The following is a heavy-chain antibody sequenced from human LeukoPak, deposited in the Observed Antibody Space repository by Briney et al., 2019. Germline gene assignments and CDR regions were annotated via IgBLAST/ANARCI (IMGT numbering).Heavy chain of an antibody. V-gene: IGHV1-2*02. CDR3: AREIPSTIDGYDV. J-gene: IGHJ3*01. Sequence: ASVKVSCKASGYTFTDYYIHWLRQAPGQGLEWMGWINSNSGGTQCAQKFQGRVSVTRDMSITTAYMELTRMTSDDTAVYYCAREIPSTIDGYDVWGQGTVVTVS. CDR1: GYTFTDYY. CDR2: INSNSGGT. D-gene: IGHD1-14*01.